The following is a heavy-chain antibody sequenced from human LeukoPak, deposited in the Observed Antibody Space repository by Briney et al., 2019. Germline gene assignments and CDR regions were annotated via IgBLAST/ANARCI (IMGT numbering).Heavy chain of an antibody. CDR2: IYYSGST. J-gene: IGHJ4*02. Sequence: NPSETLSLTCTVSGGSISSYYWSWIRQPPGKGLEWIGYIYYSGSTNSNPSLKSRVTISVDTSKNQFSLKLNSVSTADTAVYYCARNAVPGYSSSWFDYWGQGTLVTVSS. CDR3: ARNAVPGYSSSWFDY. CDR1: GGSISSYY. V-gene: IGHV4-59*01. D-gene: IGHD6-13*01.